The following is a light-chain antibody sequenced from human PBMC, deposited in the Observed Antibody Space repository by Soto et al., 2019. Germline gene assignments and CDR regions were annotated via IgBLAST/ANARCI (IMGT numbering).Light chain of an antibody. Sequence: EIVLTQSPATLSLSPGEGATLSCRASQSVSRFLAWYQQKPGQAPRLLIYDASNRATGIPARFSGSGSGTDFSLTISSLEPEDSAVYYCQQRSNWPPITFGQGTRLEIK. J-gene: IGKJ5*01. CDR3: QQRSNWPPIT. V-gene: IGKV3-11*01. CDR2: DAS. CDR1: QSVSRF.